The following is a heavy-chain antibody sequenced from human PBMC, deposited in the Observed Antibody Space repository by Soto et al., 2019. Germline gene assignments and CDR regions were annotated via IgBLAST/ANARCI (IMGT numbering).Heavy chain of an antibody. CDR3: TRDPTGLPSG. CDR2: ISSGGTYR. CDR1: GITFSDSY. Sequence: GGSLRLSCAGSGITFSDSYMSWIRQTPGKGLEWVSYISSGGTYRSYADSVKGRFTISRDNAKNSLYLQMNSLRDEDTALYYCTRDPTGLPSGRGQGILVTVSS. J-gene: IGHJ4*02. D-gene: IGHD4-17*01. V-gene: IGHV3-11*05.